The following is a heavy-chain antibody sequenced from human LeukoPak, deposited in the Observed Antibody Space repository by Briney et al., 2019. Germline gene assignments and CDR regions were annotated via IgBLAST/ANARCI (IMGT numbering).Heavy chain of an antibody. D-gene: IGHD4-17*01. CDR2: ISAYNGNT. CDR1: GYTFTSYG. J-gene: IGHJ4*02. CDR3: ARALTDYGDYVSSDY. Sequence: GASVKVSCKASGYTFTSYGISWVRQAPGQGLEWMGWISAYNGNTNYAQKLQGRVTMTTDTSTSTAYMELRSLRSDETAVYYCARALTDYGDYVSSDYWGQGTLVTVSS. V-gene: IGHV1-18*01.